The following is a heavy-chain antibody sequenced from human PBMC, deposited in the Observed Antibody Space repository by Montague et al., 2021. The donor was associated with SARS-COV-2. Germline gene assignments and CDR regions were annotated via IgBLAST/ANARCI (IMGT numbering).Heavy chain of an antibody. Sequence: SETLSLTYAVHGGSFSTYSWNWIRQPPGKGLEWIGEIHHGGSTNYNPSLKSRVTISADTSKNQFSLKLTSVAAADTAVYYCARLGDGVVPSPILGVGPYYSYYYMAVSGKGTTVTVSS. V-gene: IGHV4-34*01. CDR1: GGSFSTYS. CDR2: IHHGGST. D-gene: IGHD3-10*01. J-gene: IGHJ6*03. CDR3: ARLGDGVVPSPILGVGPYYSYYYMAV.